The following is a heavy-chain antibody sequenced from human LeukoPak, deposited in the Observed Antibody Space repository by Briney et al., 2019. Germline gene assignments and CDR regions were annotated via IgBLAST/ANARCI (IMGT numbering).Heavy chain of an antibody. J-gene: IGHJ4*02. CDR3: VKGQTYYYDSSGYYV. D-gene: IGHD3-22*01. CDR1: GFTFSSYA. CDR2: ISSNGGST. V-gene: IGHV3-64D*06. Sequence: PGGSLRLSCSASGFTFSSYAMHWVRQAPGKGLEYVSAISSNGGSTYYADSVKGRFTISRDNSKNTLYLQMSSLRAEDTAVYYCVKGQTYYYDSSGYYVWGQGTLVTVSS.